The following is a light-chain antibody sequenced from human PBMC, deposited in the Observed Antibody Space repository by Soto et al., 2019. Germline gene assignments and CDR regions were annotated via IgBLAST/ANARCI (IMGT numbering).Light chain of an antibody. CDR1: QSVSSN. CDR3: QQYNNLPEP. J-gene: IGKJ1*01. Sequence: EIVMTQSPATLSVSPGERATLSCRASQSVSSNLAWYQQKPGQAPRLLIYGASTRATGIPGRFSGSGSGTEFTLTISSLQSEDFAVYYCQQYNNLPEPFGQGTKVEIK. CDR2: GAS. V-gene: IGKV3-15*01.